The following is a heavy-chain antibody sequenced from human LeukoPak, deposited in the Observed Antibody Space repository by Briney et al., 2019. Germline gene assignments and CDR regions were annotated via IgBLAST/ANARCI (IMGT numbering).Heavy chain of an antibody. J-gene: IGHJ4*02. D-gene: IGHD5-18*01. V-gene: IGHV1-69*01. CDR3: ASVGPGGYSYGSFDY. CDR2: TIPIFGTA. CDR1: GGTFSSYA. Sequence: ASVKVSCKASGGTFSSYAISWVRQAPGQGLEWMGGTIPIFGTANYAQKFQGRVTITADESTSTAYMELSSLRSEDTAVYYCASVGPGGYSYGSFDYWGQGTLVTVSS.